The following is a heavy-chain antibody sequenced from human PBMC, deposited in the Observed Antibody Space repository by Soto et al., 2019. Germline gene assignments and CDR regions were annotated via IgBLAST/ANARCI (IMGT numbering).Heavy chain of an antibody. CDR3: ARDHHCSGGSCYSWYFDL. J-gene: IGHJ2*01. Sequence: QVQLVESGGGVVQPWRSLSLSCAASGFTFSSYGMHWVRQAPGKGLEWVAVIWYDGSNKYYADSVQGRFTISRDNYKNTLYLQRNSLRVADTAVYYCARDHHCSGGSCYSWYFDLWGRGTLVTVSS. CDR1: GFTFSSYG. D-gene: IGHD2-15*01. CDR2: IWYDGSNK. V-gene: IGHV3-33*01.